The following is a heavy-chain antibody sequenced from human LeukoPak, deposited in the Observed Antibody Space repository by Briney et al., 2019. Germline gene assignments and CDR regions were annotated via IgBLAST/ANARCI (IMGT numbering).Heavy chain of an antibody. Sequence: PGGSLRLSCAASGFTFSSYSINWVRQAPGMGLEWVSYISSSSSTVYYADSVKGRFTISRDYAKNSLYLQMNSLRVEDTAVYYCARQWLGNYYFDFWGQGTLVTVSS. V-gene: IGHV3-48*04. CDR1: GFTFSSYS. CDR3: ARQWLGNYYFDF. CDR2: ISSSSSTV. J-gene: IGHJ4*02. D-gene: IGHD6-19*01.